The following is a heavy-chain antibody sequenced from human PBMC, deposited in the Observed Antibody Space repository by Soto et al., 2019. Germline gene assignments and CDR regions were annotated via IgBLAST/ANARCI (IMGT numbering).Heavy chain of an antibody. CDR2: IFHDGTA. Sequence: SETLSLTCAVSGVSISSGNWWTWVRQTPQRGLEYIGEIFHDGTANYYPSFESRVTISVDTSKNQFSLKVSSVTATDTAVYYCARLSPTSGNWALDYWGQGTLVTVSS. V-gene: IGHV4-4*02. J-gene: IGHJ4*02. D-gene: IGHD7-27*01. CDR1: GVSISSGNW. CDR3: ARLSPTSGNWALDY.